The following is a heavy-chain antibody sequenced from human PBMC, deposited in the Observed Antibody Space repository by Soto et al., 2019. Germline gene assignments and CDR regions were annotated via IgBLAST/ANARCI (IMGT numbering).Heavy chain of an antibody. CDR1: GFTFSSYA. CDR3: AKVPRPYCSGGSCFIFDY. CDR2: ISGSGSTT. Sequence: EVQLFESGGGLVQPGGSPRLSCAASGFTFSSYAMSWVRQAPGKGLEWVSAISGSGSTTSFADSVKGRFTISRDNSKNTLYLQMNSLRAEDTAVYYCAKVPRPYCSGGSCFIFDYWGQGTLVTVSS. J-gene: IGHJ4*02. D-gene: IGHD2-15*01. V-gene: IGHV3-23*01.